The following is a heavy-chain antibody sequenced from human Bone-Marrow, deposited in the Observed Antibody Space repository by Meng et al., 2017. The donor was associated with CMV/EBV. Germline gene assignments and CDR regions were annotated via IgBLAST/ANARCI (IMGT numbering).Heavy chain of an antibody. CDR2: ISGGGGTI. D-gene: IGHD5-12*01. V-gene: IGHV3-11*04. CDR3: ARQYDGFDPYHFDY. J-gene: IGHJ4*02. CDR1: GFTFSDYY. Sequence: GGSLRLSCAAFGFTFSDYYMTWIRQTPGKGLDWVSYISGGGGTIHYADSVEGRFTISRDNAKNSLYLQMNSLRAEDTALYFCARQYDGFDPYHFDYWGQGTPVTVSS.